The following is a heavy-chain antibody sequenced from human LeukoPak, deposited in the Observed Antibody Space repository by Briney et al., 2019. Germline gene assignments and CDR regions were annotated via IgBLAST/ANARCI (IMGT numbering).Heavy chain of an antibody. Sequence: RASVKVSCKASGYTFPSYFMHWVRQAPGQGLEWMGIINPTGGSTTYAQKFQGRVTMTRDTSTSTIYMELSSLRSEDTAVYHCAKEGRSSGWYYLDYWGQGTLVIVSS. CDR3: AKEGRSSGWYYLDY. CDR1: GYTFPSYF. D-gene: IGHD6-19*01. J-gene: IGHJ4*02. CDR2: INPTGGST. V-gene: IGHV1-46*01.